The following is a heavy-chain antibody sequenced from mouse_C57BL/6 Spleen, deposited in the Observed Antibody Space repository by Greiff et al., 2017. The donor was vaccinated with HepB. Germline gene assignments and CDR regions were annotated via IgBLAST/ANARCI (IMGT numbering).Heavy chain of an antibody. Sequence: EVMLVESGGGLVKPGGSLKLSCAASGFTFSSYAMSWVRQTPEKRLEWVATISDGGSYTYYPDNVKGRFTISRDNAKNNLYLQMSHLKSEDTAMYYCARDDYGSSDAMDYWGQGTSVTVSS. CDR2: ISDGGSYT. CDR1: GFTFSSYA. V-gene: IGHV5-4*01. J-gene: IGHJ4*01. CDR3: ARDDYGSSDAMDY. D-gene: IGHD1-1*01.